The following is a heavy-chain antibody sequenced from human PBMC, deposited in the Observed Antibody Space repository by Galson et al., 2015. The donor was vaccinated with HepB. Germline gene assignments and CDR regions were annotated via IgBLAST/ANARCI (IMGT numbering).Heavy chain of an antibody. CDR2: INSDGSST. V-gene: IGHV3-74*01. D-gene: IGHD1-1*01. Sequence: SLRLSCAASGFTFSSYWMHWVRQAPGKGLVWVSRINSDGSSTSYADSVKGRFTISRDNAKNTLYLQMNSLRAEDTAVYYCARDPPLEEEDYYGMDVWGQGTTVTVSS. CDR3: ARDPPLEEEDYYGMDV. J-gene: IGHJ6*02. CDR1: GFTFSSYW.